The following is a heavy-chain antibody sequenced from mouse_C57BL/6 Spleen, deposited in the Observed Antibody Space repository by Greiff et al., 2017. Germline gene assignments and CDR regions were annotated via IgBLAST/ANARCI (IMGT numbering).Heavy chain of an antibody. D-gene: IGHD2-4*01. J-gene: IGHJ4*01. CDR3: TREGGSYDYDEAMDY. CDR2: ISSGGDYI. Sequence: DVKLVESGEGLVKPGGSLKLSCAASGFTFSSYAMSWVRQTPEKRLEWVAYISSGGDYIYSADTVKGRFTISGDIARHTLYLQLSSLKSEDTAMYYCTREGGSYDYDEAMDYWGQGTSVTVSS. V-gene: IGHV5-9-1*02. CDR1: GFTFSSYA.